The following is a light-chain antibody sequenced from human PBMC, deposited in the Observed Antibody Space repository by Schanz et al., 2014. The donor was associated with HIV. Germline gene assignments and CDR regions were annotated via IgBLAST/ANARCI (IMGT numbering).Light chain of an antibody. J-gene: IGLJ3*02. V-gene: IGLV2-14*02. CDR2: EVS. CDR3: SSYAATSNVL. Sequence: QSALTQPASVSGSPGESITISCTGTSSDIGSYNLVSWFQHHPGEAPKIMIFEVSERPSGVPDRFSGSKSGNTASLTVSGLQADDEADYYCSSYAATSNVLFGGGTKLTVL. CDR1: SSDIGSYNL.